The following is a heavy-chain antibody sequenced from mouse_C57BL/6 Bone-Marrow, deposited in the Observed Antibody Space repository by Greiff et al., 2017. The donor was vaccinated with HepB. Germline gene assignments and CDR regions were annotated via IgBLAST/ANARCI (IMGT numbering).Heavy chain of an antibody. CDR3: AREVSYYYGSSYYFDY. D-gene: IGHD1-1*01. Sequence: EVKLVESEGGLVQPGSSMKLSCTASGFTFSDYYMAWVRQVPEKGLEWVANINYDGSSTYYLDSLKSRFIISRDNAKNILYLQMSSLKSEDTATYYCAREVSYYYGSSYYFDYWGQGTTLTVSS. J-gene: IGHJ2*01. CDR2: INYDGSST. CDR1: GFTFSDYY. V-gene: IGHV5-16*01.